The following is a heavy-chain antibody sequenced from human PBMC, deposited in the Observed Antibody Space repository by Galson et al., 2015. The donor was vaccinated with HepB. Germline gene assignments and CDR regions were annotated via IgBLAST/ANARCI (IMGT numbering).Heavy chain of an antibody. CDR1: GFTFSNYA. V-gene: IGHV3-23*01. J-gene: IGHJ4*02. Sequence: SLRLSCAASGFTFSNYAMSWVRQAPGKGLEWVSAISGSGGTTYDADSVKGRFIISRDNSKNMLFLQMNSLRAEDTAVYFCAKDQGYQWLERGDYFDSWGQGTLVTVSS. CDR2: ISGSGGTT. CDR3: AKDQGYQWLERGDYFDS. D-gene: IGHD6-19*01.